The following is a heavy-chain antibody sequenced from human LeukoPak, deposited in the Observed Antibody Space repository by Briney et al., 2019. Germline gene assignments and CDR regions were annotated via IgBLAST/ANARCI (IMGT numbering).Heavy chain of an antibody. J-gene: IGHJ4*02. D-gene: IGHD5-18*01. V-gene: IGHV4-59*01. CDR1: GGSFSGYY. CDR2: IYYSGST. CDR3: ARDTAIGEGEFFFDY. Sequence: SETLSLTCAVYGGSFSGYYWSWIRQPPGKGLEWIGYIYYSGSTNYDPSLKGRVTISVDTSKNQFSLKLTSVTAADTAVYFCARDTAIGEGEFFFDYWGQGTLVTVSS.